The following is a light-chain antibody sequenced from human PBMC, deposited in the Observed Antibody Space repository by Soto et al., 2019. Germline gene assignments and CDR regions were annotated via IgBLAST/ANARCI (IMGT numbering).Light chain of an antibody. CDR2: EVN. J-gene: IGLJ2*01. V-gene: IGLV2-23*02. CDR1: SSDFGNYNL. CDR3: SSYAGSNNLL. Sequence: QSALTQPASVSGSPGQSITISCTGTSSDFGNYNLVSWYQQHPGKVPKLILFEVNKRPSGVSGRFSGSKSGNTASLTISGLQAEDEADYYCSSYAGSNNLLFGGGTKLTVL.